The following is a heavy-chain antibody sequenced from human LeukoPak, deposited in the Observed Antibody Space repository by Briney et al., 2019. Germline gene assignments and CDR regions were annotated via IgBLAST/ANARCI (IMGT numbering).Heavy chain of an antibody. CDR2: INHSGST. CDR1: GGSINSHY. CDR3: ARGIAARSHYYYYYMDV. V-gene: IGHV4-34*01. D-gene: IGHD6-6*01. J-gene: IGHJ6*03. Sequence: SETLSLTCTVSGGSINSHYWSWIRQPPGKGLEWIGEINHSGSTNYNPSLKSRVTISVDTSKNQFSLKLSSVTAADTAVYYCARGIAARSHYYYYYMDVWGKGTTVTVSS.